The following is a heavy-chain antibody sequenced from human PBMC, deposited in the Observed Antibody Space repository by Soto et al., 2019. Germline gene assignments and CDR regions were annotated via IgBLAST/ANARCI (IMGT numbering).Heavy chain of an antibody. J-gene: IGHJ6*03. V-gene: IGHV4-31*03. CDR1: GGSISSGGYY. CDR3: ARPHSSIGPYMDV. D-gene: IGHD6-13*01. CDR2: IYYSGST. Sequence: PSETLSLTCTVSGGSISSGGYYWSWIRQHPGKGLEWIGYIYYSGSTYYNPSLKSRVTISVDTSKNQFSLKLSSVTAVDTAVYYCARPHSSIGPYMDVWGKGTTVTVSS.